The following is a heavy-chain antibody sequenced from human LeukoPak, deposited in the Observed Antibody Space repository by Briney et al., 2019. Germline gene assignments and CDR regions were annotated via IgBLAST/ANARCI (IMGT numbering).Heavy chain of an antibody. Sequence: ASVKVSCKTSGYTFTDYYMHWVRQAPGQGLEWMGWINPNSGGTNFAQKFQGRVTMARDTSINTAYMELSWLTSDDTAVYYCARDDQGAHAFDIWGQGTMVTVSS. V-gene: IGHV1-2*02. CDR3: ARDDQGAHAFDI. CDR1: GYTFTDYY. CDR2: INPNSGGT. J-gene: IGHJ3*02. D-gene: IGHD4/OR15-4a*01.